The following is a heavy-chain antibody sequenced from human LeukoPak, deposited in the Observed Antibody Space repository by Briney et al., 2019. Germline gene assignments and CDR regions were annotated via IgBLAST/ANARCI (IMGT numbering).Heavy chain of an antibody. D-gene: IGHD2-8*01. Sequence: ASVKVSCKDSGDTLTSYYLHWVRQAPGQGLEWLGWINLNGGGTLSAQKFQGRVTMTRDASISTAYMELSGLRSDDTAVYYCATRCTNGVCYKAYYMDVWGKGTTVTVSS. CDR2: INLNGGGT. CDR3: ATRCTNGVCYKAYYMDV. J-gene: IGHJ6*03. V-gene: IGHV1-2*02. CDR1: GDTLTSYY.